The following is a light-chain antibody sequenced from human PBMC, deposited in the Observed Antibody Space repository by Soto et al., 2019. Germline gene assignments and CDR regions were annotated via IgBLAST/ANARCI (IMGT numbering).Light chain of an antibody. J-gene: IGKJ2*01. CDR3: EEYGTSPGFS. Sequence: EIVLTQSPGTLSLSPGERATLSCRASQSVSSSYLAWYQQKPGQAPSLLIYRASSRATAIPDRFSGSGSGTDVSLTISRVEPKDFAVYYCEEYGTSPGFSFGQGTKLEIK. V-gene: IGKV3-20*01. CDR1: QSVSSSY. CDR2: RAS.